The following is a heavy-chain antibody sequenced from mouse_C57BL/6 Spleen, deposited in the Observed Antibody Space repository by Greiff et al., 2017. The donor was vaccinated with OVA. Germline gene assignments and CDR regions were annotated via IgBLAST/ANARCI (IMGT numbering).Heavy chain of an antibody. V-gene: IGHV5-4*01. J-gene: IGHJ3*01. CDR1: GFTFSSYA. D-gene: IGHD1-1*01. CDR2: ISDGGSYT. Sequence: EVQLVESGGGLVKPGGSLKLSCAASGFTFSSYAMSWVRQTPEKRLEWVATISDGGSYTYYPDNVKGRFTISRDNAKNNLYLQMSHLKSEDTAMYYCARDHYGSRPWFAYWGQGTLVTVSA. CDR3: ARDHYGSRPWFAY.